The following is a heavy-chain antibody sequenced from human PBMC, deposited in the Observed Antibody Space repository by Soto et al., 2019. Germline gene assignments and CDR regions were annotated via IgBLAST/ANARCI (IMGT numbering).Heavy chain of an antibody. D-gene: IGHD2-2*01. V-gene: IGHV1-46*01. Sequence: ASVKVSCKASGYTFTSYYMHWVRQAPGQGLEWMGIINPSGGSTSYAQKFQGRVTMTRDTSTSTVYMELSSLRSEDTAVYYCAARELGYCSSTSCKGGYGMDVWGQGTTVTVSS. J-gene: IGHJ6*02. CDR3: AARELGYCSSTSCKGGYGMDV. CDR2: INPSGGST. CDR1: GYTFTSYY.